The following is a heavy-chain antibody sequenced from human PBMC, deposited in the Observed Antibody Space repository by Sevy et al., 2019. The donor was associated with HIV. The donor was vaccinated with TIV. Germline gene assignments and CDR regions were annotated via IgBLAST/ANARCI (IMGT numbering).Heavy chain of an antibody. V-gene: IGHV3-30-3*01. Sequence: GGSLRFSCAVSGFSFSHYAFHWVRQAPGKGLEWVSLISYDGTYKYYADSVKGRFTISRDNSKNTLYLQMNSLRGNDTAVYYCARVAVSYCTNDCYHRFDYRGPGALVTVSS. D-gene: IGHD2-8*01. J-gene: IGHJ4*02. CDR2: ISYDGTYK. CDR3: ARVAVSYCTNDCYHRFDY. CDR1: GFSFSHYA.